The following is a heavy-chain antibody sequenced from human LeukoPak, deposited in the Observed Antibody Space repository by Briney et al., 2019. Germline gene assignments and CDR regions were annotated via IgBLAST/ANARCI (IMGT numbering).Heavy chain of an antibody. D-gene: IGHD3-10*01. CDR2: ISGSGGST. CDR1: GFAFSTYA. J-gene: IGHJ6*02. V-gene: IGHV3-23*01. CDR3: AKSGGLSGSGRLAMDV. Sequence: PGGSLRLSCAASGFAFSTYAMSSVRLAPGKGLEWVSGISGSGGSTYYADSVKGRFTSSRDNSNNTLYVQMNSLRVEDTAVYYCAKSGGLSGSGRLAMDVWGQGTTVTVSS.